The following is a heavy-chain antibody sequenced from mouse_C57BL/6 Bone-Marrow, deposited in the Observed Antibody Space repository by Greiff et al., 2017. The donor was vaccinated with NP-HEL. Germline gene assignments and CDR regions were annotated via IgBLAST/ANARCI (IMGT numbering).Heavy chain of an antibody. Sequence: EVQLQQSGPVLVKPGASVKMSCKASGYTFTDYYMNWVKQSHGKSLEWIGVINPYNGGTSYNQKFKGKATLTVDKSSSTAYMELNSLTSEDSAVYYCASGYYGSSWAYWGQGTLVTVSA. CDR2: INPYNGGT. CDR3: ASGYYGSSWAY. J-gene: IGHJ3*01. CDR1: GYTFTDYY. D-gene: IGHD1-1*01. V-gene: IGHV1-19*01.